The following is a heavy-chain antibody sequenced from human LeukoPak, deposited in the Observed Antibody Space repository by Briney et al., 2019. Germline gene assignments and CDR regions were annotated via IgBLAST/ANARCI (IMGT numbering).Heavy chain of an antibody. V-gene: IGHV3-7*01. J-gene: IGHJ4*02. D-gene: IGHD3-22*01. CDR2: IKQDSSEK. CDR1: GFTFSNYW. Sequence: GGSLRLSCAASGFTFSNYWMSWVRQAPGKGLEWLANIKQDSSEKFYVDSVKGRFTVSRDNAENSLYLQMSSLRAEDAAVYFCARYCSSGYCWSFDYWGQGTLVTVSS. CDR3: ARYCSSGYCWSFDY.